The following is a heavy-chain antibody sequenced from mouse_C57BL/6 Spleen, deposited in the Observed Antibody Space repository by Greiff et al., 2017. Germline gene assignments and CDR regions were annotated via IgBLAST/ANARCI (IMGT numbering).Heavy chain of an antibody. D-gene: IGHD4-1*01. CDR1: GYSFTGYY. Sequence: EVQLQQSGPELVKPGASVKISCKASGYSFTGYYMNWVKQSPEKSLEWIGEINPSTGGTTYNQKFKAQATLTVDKSSSTAYMQLKSLTSEDSAVYYSARNWRYVDYWGQGTTLTVSS. J-gene: IGHJ2*01. V-gene: IGHV1-42*01. CDR3: ARNWRYVDY. CDR2: INPSTGGT.